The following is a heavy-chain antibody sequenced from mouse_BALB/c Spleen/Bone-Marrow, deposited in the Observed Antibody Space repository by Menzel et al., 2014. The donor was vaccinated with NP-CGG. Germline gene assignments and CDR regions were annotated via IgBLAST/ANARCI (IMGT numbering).Heavy chain of an antibody. D-gene: IGHD2-2*01. V-gene: IGHV3-6*02. Sequence: VQLKDSGPGLVKPSQSLSLTCSVTGYAITSGYNWNWIRQFLGNKLEWMGYISYDGSNNYNPSLKNRISITRDTSKNQFFLKLNSVTSEDTATYYCARLDGYDWYFDVWGAGTTVTVSS. CDR3: ARLDGYDWYFDV. CDR1: GYAITSGYN. J-gene: IGHJ1*01. CDR2: ISYDGSN.